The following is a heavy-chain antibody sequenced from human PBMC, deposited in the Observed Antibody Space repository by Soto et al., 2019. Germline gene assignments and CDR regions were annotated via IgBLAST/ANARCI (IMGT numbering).Heavy chain of an antibody. CDR1: GYRLTSYW. CDR2: LYPGDSDT. J-gene: IGHJ6*02. V-gene: IGHV5-51*01. Sequence: PGESLKTPCQGSGYRLTSYWIGWVRQMPGKGLGWMGILYPGDSDTRYTPSCQGKGTISADKAISTDYLQWSSLKASDTAMYYCARLSGYYDFWSGQEDYYYYYCIDFWGQGTTVTVSS. CDR3: ARLSGYYDFWSGQEDYYYYYCIDF. D-gene: IGHD3-3*01.